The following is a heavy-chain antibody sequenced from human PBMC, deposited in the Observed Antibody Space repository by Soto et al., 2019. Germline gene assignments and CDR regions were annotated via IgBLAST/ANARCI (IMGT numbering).Heavy chain of an antibody. CDR2: ILYGGST. V-gene: IGHV4-39*01. D-gene: IGHD1-20*01. J-gene: IGHJ3*02. CDR3: ARRAITLIGAFDI. CDR1: GGSIGSNNYY. Sequence: SETLSLTCSVSGGSIGSNNYYWGWIRQPPGKGLEWIGTILYGGSTYYKPSLKSRVTISVDTSKNQFSLKLSSVTAADTAVYYCARRAITLIGAFDIWGQGTMVTVSS.